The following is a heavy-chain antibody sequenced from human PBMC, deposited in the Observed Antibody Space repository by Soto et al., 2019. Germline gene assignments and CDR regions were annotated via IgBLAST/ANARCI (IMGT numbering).Heavy chain of an antibody. CDR2: INPNSGRT. D-gene: IGHD3-10*01. V-gene: IGHV1-2*02. CDR1: GYTFTGYF. Sequence: QIQLVQSGAEVKKPGASVKVSCQASGYTFTGYFMHWVRQAPGQGLEWMGWINPNSGRTKYAQNFQGRVTMTRDTSISTAYMEMTRLRYDDTAEYYCARDIGVGRFGDSLGVLGSWGQGTLVTVSS. CDR3: ARDIGVGRFGDSLGVLGS. J-gene: IGHJ4*02.